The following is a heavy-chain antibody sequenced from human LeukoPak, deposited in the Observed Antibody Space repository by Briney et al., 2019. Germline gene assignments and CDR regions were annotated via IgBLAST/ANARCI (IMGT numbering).Heavy chain of an antibody. CDR1: GYSFTNYW. CDR3: ARHKGFSSAWYADY. CDR2: TYPADSDT. Sequence: GESLKISCKASGYSFTNYWIGWVRQMPGKGLEWMGITYPADSDTRYSQSFQGQVTISADKSFGTAYLQWSSLKASDPAIYYCARHKGFSSAWYADYWGQGTLVTVAS. D-gene: IGHD6-19*01. J-gene: IGHJ4*02. V-gene: IGHV5-51*01.